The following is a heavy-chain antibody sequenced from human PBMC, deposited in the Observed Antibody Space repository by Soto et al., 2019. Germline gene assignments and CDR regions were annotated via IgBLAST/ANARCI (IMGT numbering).Heavy chain of an antibody. CDR1: GDSISSENW. Sequence: QVQLQESGPGLVRPSGTLSLTCAVSGDSISSENWWSWVRQPPGKGLEWLGDIYHNGNTNDNPSLKSRVSISVDKSKNLISLKLSFVTAADTTVYYCVRGDVGSSSFDDWGQGVLVTVSS. J-gene: IGHJ4*02. CDR3: VRGDVGSSSFDD. D-gene: IGHD6-6*01. CDR2: IYHNGNT. V-gene: IGHV4-4*02.